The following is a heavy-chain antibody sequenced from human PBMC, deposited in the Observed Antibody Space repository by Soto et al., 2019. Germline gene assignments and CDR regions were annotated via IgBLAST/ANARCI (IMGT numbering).Heavy chain of an antibody. D-gene: IGHD2-15*01. V-gene: IGHV3-13*05. Sequence: GGSLRLSCAASGFTFSSYDMHWVRQATGKGLEWVSAIGTAGDPYYPGSVKGRFTISRENAKNSLYLQMNSLRAVDTAVYYCARTSATPCFDIVVHCMDVWGKGTTVTVSS. CDR1: GFTFSSYD. CDR2: IGTAGDP. CDR3: ARTSATPCFDIVVHCMDV. J-gene: IGHJ6*03.